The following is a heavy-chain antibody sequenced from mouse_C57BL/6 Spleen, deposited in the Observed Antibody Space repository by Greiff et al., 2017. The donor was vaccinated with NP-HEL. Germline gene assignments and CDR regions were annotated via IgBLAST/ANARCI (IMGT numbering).Heavy chain of an antibody. CDR3: ASSHYYGSSYAGWYFDV. CDR2: IYPRGGST. J-gene: IGHJ1*03. V-gene: IGHV1-85*01. CDR1: GYTFTSYD. Sequence: VQLQQSGPELVKPGASVKLSCKASGYTFTSYDINWVKQRPGQGLEWIGWIYPRGGSTKYNKKFKGKGTLTVDTSSSTVCIELHSLTSEDSAVYFCASSHYYGSSYAGWYFDVWGTGTTVTVSS. D-gene: IGHD1-1*01.